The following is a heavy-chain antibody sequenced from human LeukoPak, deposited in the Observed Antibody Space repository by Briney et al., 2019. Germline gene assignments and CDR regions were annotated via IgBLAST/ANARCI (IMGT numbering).Heavy chain of an antibody. CDR1: GYTFTSYY. CDR3: ARDHSLYAGYDILTGYSNNNWFDP. Sequence: ASVKVSCKASGYTFTSYYMHWVRQAPGQGLEWMGIINPSGGSTSYAQKFQGRVTMTRDTSTSTVYMELSSLRSEDTAVYYCARDHSLYAGYDILTGYSNNNWFDPWGQGTLVTVSS. J-gene: IGHJ5*02. D-gene: IGHD3-9*01. V-gene: IGHV1-46*01. CDR2: INPSGGST.